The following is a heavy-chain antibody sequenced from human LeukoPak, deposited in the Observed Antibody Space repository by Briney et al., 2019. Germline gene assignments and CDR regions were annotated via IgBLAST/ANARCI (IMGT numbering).Heavy chain of an antibody. V-gene: IGHV4-31*03. J-gene: IGHJ4*02. CDR3: ARGVWFGELDY. Sequence: SETLSLTCTVSGGSISSGGYYWSWIRQHPGKGQEWIGYIYYSGSTYYNPSLKSRVTISVDTSKNQFSLKLSSVTAADTAVYYCARGVWFGELDYWGQGTLVTVSS. CDR2: IYYSGST. CDR1: GGSISSGGYY. D-gene: IGHD3-10*01.